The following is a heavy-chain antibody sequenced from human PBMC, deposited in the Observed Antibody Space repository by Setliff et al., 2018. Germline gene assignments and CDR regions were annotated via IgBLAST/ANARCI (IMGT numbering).Heavy chain of an antibody. CDR1: GASISSSSYY. D-gene: IGHD1-20*01. Sequence: SETLSLTCTVSGASISSSSYYWAWIRQPPGKGLEWIGCTYYSGSTYYNPSLKSRVTISLDTSKNQFSLKLTSVTAADTAVYYCASGLNWLSSTEFDYWGQGTLVTVSS. J-gene: IGHJ4*02. CDR3: ASGLNWLSSTEFDY. CDR2: TYYSGST. V-gene: IGHV4-39*01.